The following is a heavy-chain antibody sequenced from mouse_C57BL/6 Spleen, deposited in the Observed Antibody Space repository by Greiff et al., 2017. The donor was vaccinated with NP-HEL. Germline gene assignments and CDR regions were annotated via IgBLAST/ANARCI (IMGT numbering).Heavy chain of an antibody. CDR2: IDPANGNT. CDR1: GFNIKNTY. D-gene: IGHD1-1*01. Sequence: VQLKESVAELVRPGASVKLSCTASGFNIKNTYMHWVKQRPEQGLEWIGRIDPANGNTKYAPKFQGKATITADTSSNTAYLQLSSLTSEDTAIYYCARGVITTVVATKDAMDYWGQGTSVTVSS. J-gene: IGHJ4*01. V-gene: IGHV14-3*01. CDR3: ARGVITTVVATKDAMDY.